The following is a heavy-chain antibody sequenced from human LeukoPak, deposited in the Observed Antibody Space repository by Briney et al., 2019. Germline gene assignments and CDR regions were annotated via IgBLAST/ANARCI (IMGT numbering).Heavy chain of an antibody. D-gene: IGHD3-22*01. CDR1: GYTFTDYY. Sequence: ASVKVSCKASGYTFTDYYMHWVRQAPGQGLEWMGWINPNSGGTNYAQKFQGRVTMTRDTSISTAYMELSRLRSDDTAVYYCARGRYDYYDSSGYRWYFDLWGRGTLVTVSS. V-gene: IGHV1-2*02. CDR2: INPNSGGT. CDR3: ARGRYDYYDSSGYRWYFDL. J-gene: IGHJ2*01.